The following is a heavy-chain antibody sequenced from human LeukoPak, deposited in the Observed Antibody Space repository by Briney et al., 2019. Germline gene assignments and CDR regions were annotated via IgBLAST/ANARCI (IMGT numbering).Heavy chain of an antibody. CDR3: ARASTPYYYDSSGYPSA. D-gene: IGHD3-22*01. J-gene: IGHJ5*02. V-gene: IGHV3-30-3*01. CDR1: GFTFSSYA. CDR2: ISYDGSNK. Sequence: PGGSLRLSCAASGFTFSSYAMHWVRQAPGKGPEWVAVISYDGSNKYYADSVKGRFTISRDNSKNTLYLQMNSLRAEDTAVYYCARASTPYYYDSSGYPSAWGQGTLVTVSS.